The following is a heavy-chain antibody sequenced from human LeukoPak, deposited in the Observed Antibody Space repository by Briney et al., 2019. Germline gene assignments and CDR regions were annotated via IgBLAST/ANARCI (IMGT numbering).Heavy chain of an antibody. Sequence: GGSLRLSCAASGFIFSNYAMSWVRQAPGKGLEWVAFIGYDGSNSYYADSVKGRFTISRDNSKNMSYLQLNSLRDEDSAVYFCARDGGLYSMVRGADYNYFDFWGQGTLVTVSS. CDR2: IGYDGSNS. V-gene: IGHV3-30*02. CDR3: ARDGGLYSMVRGADYNYFDF. CDR1: GFIFSNYA. J-gene: IGHJ4*02. D-gene: IGHD3-10*01.